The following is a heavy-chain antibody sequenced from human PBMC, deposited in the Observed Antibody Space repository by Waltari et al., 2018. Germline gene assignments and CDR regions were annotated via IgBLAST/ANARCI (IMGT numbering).Heavy chain of an antibody. CDR3: AKGTTNIDY. CDR1: GFIFAGSG. J-gene: IGHJ4*02. D-gene: IGHD2-8*01. CDR2: ISMSGGST. V-gene: IGHV3-23*01. Sequence: EVQLLESRGGLIEPGGSLRLSCAASGFIFAGSGMTWVRQAPGQGLEWVSGISMSGGSTDYADSVKGRFIISRDNSKNRVFLQMNSLRAEDSAVYYCAKGTTNIDYWGQGTLVTVSS.